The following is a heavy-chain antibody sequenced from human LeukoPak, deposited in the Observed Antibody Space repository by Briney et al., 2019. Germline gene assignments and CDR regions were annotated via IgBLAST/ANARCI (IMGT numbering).Heavy chain of an antibody. CDR1: GFTFSTYP. J-gene: IGHJ4*02. CDR3: ARDFDY. CDR2: IRDTGNDM. V-gene: IGHV3-48*01. Sequence: GALILSCAASGFTFSTYPMNWVRQAPGKGLEWISNIRDTGNDMYYADSVKGRFTISRDNSKNTLYLQMNSLRAEDTAVYYCARDFDYWGQGTLVTVSS.